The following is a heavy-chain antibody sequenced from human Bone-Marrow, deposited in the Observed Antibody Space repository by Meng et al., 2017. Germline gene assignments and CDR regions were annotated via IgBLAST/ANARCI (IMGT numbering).Heavy chain of an antibody. J-gene: IGHJ4*02. CDR3: ARVDSGSGSYYDY. CDR2: ISPNSGFT. V-gene: IGHV1-2*02. Sequence: ASVKVSCKSSGYTFTGYYMHWVRQAPGQGLEWMGWISPNSGFTNYAQKFQGRGTMTRDTSISTAYMEPSRLRSDDTAVYYCARVDSGSGSYYDYWGQGTLVTVSS. D-gene: IGHD3-10*01. CDR1: GYTFTGYY.